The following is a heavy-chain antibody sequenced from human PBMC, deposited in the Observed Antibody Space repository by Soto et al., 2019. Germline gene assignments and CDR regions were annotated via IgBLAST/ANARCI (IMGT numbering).Heavy chain of an antibody. Sequence: PGGSLRLSCAASGFTLSSYAMSWVRQAPGKGLEWVSAISGGGNTYYADSVKGRFTISRDNAKNSLYLQMNSLRAEDTAVYYCARDGHLVSYDFWSGYYYYMDVWGKGTTVTVSS. CDR1: GFTLSSYA. CDR2: ISGGGNT. V-gene: IGHV3-23*01. J-gene: IGHJ6*03. CDR3: ARDGHLVSYDFWSGYYYYMDV. D-gene: IGHD3-3*01.